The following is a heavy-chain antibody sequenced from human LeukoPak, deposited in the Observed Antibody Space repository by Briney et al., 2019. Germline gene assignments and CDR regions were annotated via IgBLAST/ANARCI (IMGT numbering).Heavy chain of an antibody. CDR1: GYSISSDYY. CDR2: IYHSGST. CDR3: ARDRGRGSSPPFDY. Sequence: SETLSLTCTVSGYSISSDYYWGWIRQPPGKGLEWIGSIYHSGSTYYNPSLKSRVTLSVDTSKNQFSLKLSSVTAADTAVYYCARDRGRGSSPPFDYWGQGTLVTVSS. V-gene: IGHV4-38-2*02. J-gene: IGHJ4*02. D-gene: IGHD6-6*01.